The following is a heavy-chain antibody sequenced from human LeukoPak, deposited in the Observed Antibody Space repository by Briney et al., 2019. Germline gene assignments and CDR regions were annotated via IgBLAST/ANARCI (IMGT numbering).Heavy chain of an antibody. D-gene: IGHD3-22*01. J-gene: IGHJ4*02. V-gene: IGHV1-2*02. CDR2: INPNSGGT. Sequence: ASVKVSCKASGYTFTGYYMHWVRQAPGQGLEWMVWINPNSGGTNYAQKFQGRVTMTRDTSISTAYMELSRLRSDDTAVYYCARDLEYYYDSSGYYYSDWGQGTLVTVSS. CDR1: GYTFTGYY. CDR3: ARDLEYYYDSSGYYYSD.